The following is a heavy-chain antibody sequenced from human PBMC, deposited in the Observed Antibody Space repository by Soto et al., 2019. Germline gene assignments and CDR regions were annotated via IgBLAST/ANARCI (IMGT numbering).Heavy chain of an antibody. CDR1: GGSISSGDYY. J-gene: IGHJ6*02. D-gene: IGHD3-3*01. Sequence: SETLSLTCTVSGGSISSGDYYWSWIRQPPGKGLEWIGYIYYSGSTYYNPSLKSRVTISVDTSKNQFSLKLSSVTAADTAVYYCARYAGFGSDFWSGYKYYYYGMDVWGQGTTVTVSS. V-gene: IGHV4-30-4*01. CDR3: ARYAGFGSDFWSGYKYYYYGMDV. CDR2: IYYSGST.